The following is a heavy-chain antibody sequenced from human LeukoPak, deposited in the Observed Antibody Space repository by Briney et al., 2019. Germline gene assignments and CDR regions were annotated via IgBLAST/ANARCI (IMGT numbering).Heavy chain of an antibody. Sequence: SETLSLTCAVYGGSFSGYYWSWIRQPPGKGLEWIGEINHSGSTNYNPSLKSRVTISVDTSKNQFSLKLSSVTAADTAVYYCAREDIVVVPGSNWFDPWGQGTLVTVSS. CDR3: AREDIVVVPGSNWFDP. V-gene: IGHV4-34*01. CDR1: GGSFSGYY. J-gene: IGHJ5*02. CDR2: INHSGST. D-gene: IGHD2-2*01.